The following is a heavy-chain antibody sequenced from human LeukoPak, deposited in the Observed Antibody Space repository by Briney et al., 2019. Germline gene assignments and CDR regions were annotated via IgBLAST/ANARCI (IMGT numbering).Heavy chain of an antibody. J-gene: IGHJ4*02. CDR2: ISAYNGNT. CDR3: ARIYCSSTSCYAVDY. CDR1: GYTFTSYG. Sequence: ASVKVSCTASGYTFTSYGISWGRQAPGQGLEWMGWISAYNGNTNYAQKLQGRVTMTTDTSTSTAYMELRSLRSDDTAVYYCARIYCSSTSCYAVDYWGQGTLVTVSS. D-gene: IGHD2-2*01. V-gene: IGHV1-18*04.